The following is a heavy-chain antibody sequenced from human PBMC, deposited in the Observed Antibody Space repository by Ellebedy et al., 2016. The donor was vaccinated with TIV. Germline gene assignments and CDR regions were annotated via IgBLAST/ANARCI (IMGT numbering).Heavy chain of an antibody. CDR3: ARDPGESSGYHRKFDY. CDR1: GFTFSSYN. D-gene: IGHD3-22*01. J-gene: IGHJ4*02. Sequence: GESLKISCAASGFTFSSYNMNWVRQAPGKGLEWVSSISGSSDYIYYADSVKGRFTISRDNAKKSLYLQMNRLRAEDTAVYYCARDPGESSGYHRKFDYWGQGTLVTVSS. V-gene: IGHV3-21*01. CDR2: ISGSSDYI.